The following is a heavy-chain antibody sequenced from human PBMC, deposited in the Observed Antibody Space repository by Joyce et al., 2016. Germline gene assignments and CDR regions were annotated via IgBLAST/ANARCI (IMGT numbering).Heavy chain of an antibody. J-gene: IGHJ4*02. CDR3: SRTYCTGGTCYNDY. CDR2: INNDGTST. D-gene: IGHD2-15*01. Sequence: EVQLVESGGGLVKPGGSLRLSCAASGFTFSSYWMHWVRQAPGKGLMWVSRINNDGTSTINADAVKGRFTISRDNAKKTLYLEMNSLRAEDTAIYYCSRTYCTGGTCYNDYWGQGTLVTVSS. V-gene: IGHV3-74*01. CDR1: GFTFSSYW.